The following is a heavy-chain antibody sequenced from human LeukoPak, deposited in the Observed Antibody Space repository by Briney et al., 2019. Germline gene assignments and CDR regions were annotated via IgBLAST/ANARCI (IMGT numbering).Heavy chain of an antibody. Sequence: GGSLRLSCAASGFTFSSYAMHWVRQAPGKGLEWVAVISYDGSNKYYADSVKGRFTISRDNSKNTLYLQMNSLRAEDTAVYYCAREYSGSYYGLWNPHFDYWGQGTLVTVSS. J-gene: IGHJ4*02. CDR2: ISYDGSNK. CDR3: AREYSGSYYGLWNPHFDY. D-gene: IGHD1-26*01. V-gene: IGHV3-30-3*01. CDR1: GFTFSSYA.